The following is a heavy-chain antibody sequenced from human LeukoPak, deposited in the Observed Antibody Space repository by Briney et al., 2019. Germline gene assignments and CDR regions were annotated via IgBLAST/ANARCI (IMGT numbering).Heavy chain of an antibody. J-gene: IGHJ4*02. CDR2: ISFDGNNQ. Sequence: GGSLRLSCAASGFTFSSYAMHWVRQAPGKGLEWVAVISFDGNNQYYADSVKGRFTISRDNSKNSLYLQMNSLRAEDTAVYYCARKGRGSFDYWGQGTLVTVSS. CDR3: ARKGRGSFDY. V-gene: IGHV3-30*04. CDR1: GFTFSSYA.